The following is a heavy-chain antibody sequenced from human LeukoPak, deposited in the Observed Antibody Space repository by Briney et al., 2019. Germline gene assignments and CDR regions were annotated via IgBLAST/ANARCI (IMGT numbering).Heavy chain of an antibody. J-gene: IGHJ6*03. CDR1: GGSISSGSYY. Sequence: PSETLSLTCTVSGGSISSGSYYWSWIRQPAGKGLEWIGRIYTSGSTNYNPSLKSRVTISVDTSKNQFSLKLSSVTAADTAVYYCARAARTMAPGGYRYYYYYYMDVWGKGTTVTVSS. CDR2: IYTSGST. CDR3: ARAARTMAPGGYRYYYYYYMDV. D-gene: IGHD4/OR15-4a*01. V-gene: IGHV4-61*02.